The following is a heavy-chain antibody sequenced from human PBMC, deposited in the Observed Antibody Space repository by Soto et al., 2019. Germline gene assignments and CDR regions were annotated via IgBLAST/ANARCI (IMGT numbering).Heavy chain of an antibody. Sequence: SETLSLTCAVYGGSFSGYYWSWIRQPPGKGLEWIGEINHSGSTNYNPSLKSRVTISVDTSKNQFSLKLSSVTAADTAVYYCARGFRRWKYYYYGMDVWGQGTTVTVSS. CDR2: INHSGST. V-gene: IGHV4-34*01. CDR3: ARGFRRWKYYYYGMDV. J-gene: IGHJ6*02. D-gene: IGHD1-1*01. CDR1: GGSFSGYY.